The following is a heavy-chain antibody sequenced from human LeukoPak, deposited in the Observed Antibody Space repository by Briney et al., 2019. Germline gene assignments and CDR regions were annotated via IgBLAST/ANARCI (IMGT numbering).Heavy chain of an antibody. D-gene: IGHD6-13*01. CDR1: GYTFTSYY. J-gene: IGHJ4*02. CDR3: ARDIVAAAGSEDY. Sequence: GASVKVSCKASGYTFTSYYMHWVRQAPGQGLERMGIINPSGGSTSYAQKFQGRVTMTRDMSTSTVYMELSSLRSEDTAVYYCARDIVAAAGSEDYWGQGTLVTVSS. CDR2: INPSGGST. V-gene: IGHV1-46*01.